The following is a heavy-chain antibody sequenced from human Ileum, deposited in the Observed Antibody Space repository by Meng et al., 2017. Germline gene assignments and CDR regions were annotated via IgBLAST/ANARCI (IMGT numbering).Heavy chain of an antibody. V-gene: IGHV3-53*01. J-gene: IGHJ5*01. CDR2: LYSGEDA. CDR3: VKEWRNGYYTWFDP. Sequence: EVQLVESGGGLIQPGGSLRLSCVVSGLDVSKNYMSWVRQAPAGGLEWVSILYSGEDAYYADPVKGRFTIPRENSQNTLYLQMKNLRVEDTAVYFCVKEWRNGYYTWFDPWGQGPLVTVSS. CDR1: GLDVSKNY. D-gene: IGHD3-3*01.